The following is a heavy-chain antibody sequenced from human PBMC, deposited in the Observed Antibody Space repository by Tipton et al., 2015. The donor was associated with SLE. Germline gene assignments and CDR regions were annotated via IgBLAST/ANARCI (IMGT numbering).Heavy chain of an antibody. CDR1: GFTFSSYA. D-gene: IGHD6-13*01. V-gene: IGHV3-30*04. Sequence: RSLRLSCAASGFTFSSYAMHWVRQAPGKGLEWVAVISYDGSNKYYADSVKGRFTISRDNSKNTLYLQMNSLRAEDTAVYYCARSGSSRGGLFDYWGQGTLVTVSS. CDR2: ISYDGSNK. CDR3: ARSGSSRGGLFDY. J-gene: IGHJ4*02.